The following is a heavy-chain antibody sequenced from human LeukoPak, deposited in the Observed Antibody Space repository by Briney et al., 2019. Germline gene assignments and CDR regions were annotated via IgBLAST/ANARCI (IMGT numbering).Heavy chain of an antibody. CDR3: ARDPHYYDSSGYFEYFQH. D-gene: IGHD3-22*01. CDR1: GYTFTGYY. Sequence: ASVKVSCKASGYTFTGYYMHWVRQAPGQGLEWMGWINPNSGGTNYAQKFQGRVTMTRDTSISTAYMELSRLRSDGMAVYYCARDPHYYDSSGYFEYFQHWGQGTLVTVSS. V-gene: IGHV1-2*02. CDR2: INPNSGGT. J-gene: IGHJ1*01.